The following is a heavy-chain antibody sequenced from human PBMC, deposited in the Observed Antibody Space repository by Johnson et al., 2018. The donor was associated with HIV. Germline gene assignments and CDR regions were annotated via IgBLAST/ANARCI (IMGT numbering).Heavy chain of an antibody. D-gene: IGHD6-13*01. V-gene: IGHV3-48*03. J-gene: IGHJ3*02. CDR1: GFTFSSFA. Sequence: VQLVESGGGVVQPGRSLRLSCAGSGFTFSSFAIHWVRQAPGKGLEWVSYISSSGSTIYYADSVKGRFTISRDNAKNSLYLQMNSLRVDDTALYYCARDRSPTFIATACRDGSDIWGQGTMVSVSS. CDR2: ISSSGSTI. CDR3: ARDRSPTFIATACRDGSDI.